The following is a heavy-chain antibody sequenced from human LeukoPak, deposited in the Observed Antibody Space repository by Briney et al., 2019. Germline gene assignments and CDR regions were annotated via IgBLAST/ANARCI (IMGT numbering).Heavy chain of an antibody. V-gene: IGHV4-39*01. CDR3: ARLGFGLYDY. J-gene: IGHJ4*02. CDR2: IYYSGST. CDR1: GGSISSSSYY. Sequence: SETLSLTCTVSGGSISSSSYYWGWIRQPPGKGLEWIGSIYYSGSTYHNPSLKSRVTISVDTSKNQFSLKLSSVTAADTAVYYCARLGFGLYDYWGQGTLVTVSS. D-gene: IGHD2/OR15-2a*01.